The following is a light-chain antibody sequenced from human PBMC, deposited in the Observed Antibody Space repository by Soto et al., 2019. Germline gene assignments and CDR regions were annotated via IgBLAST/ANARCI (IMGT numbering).Light chain of an antibody. J-gene: IGKJ1*01. Sequence: SPIHMSQSEGDRSTFTCRASQSINNWLAWYQQKPGKAPKLLIYDASSLQSGVPPRFSGSRSGTEFTLTISSLQPDDSATYYCQQCYSWSCTFGEGTMVDI. V-gene: IGKV1-5*01. CDR1: QSINNW. CDR2: DAS. CDR3: QQCYSWSCT.